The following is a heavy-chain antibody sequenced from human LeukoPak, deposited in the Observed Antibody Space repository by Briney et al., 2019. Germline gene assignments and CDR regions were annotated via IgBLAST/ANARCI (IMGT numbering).Heavy chain of an antibody. CDR3: AREPHGYYDSFDY. Sequence: GGSLRLSCAASGFTFSSFAMHWVRQAPGKGLEWVAVISYDGTNKYYADSVKSRFTISRDNSKNTLYPQMNSLRAEDTAVYYCAREPHGYYDSFDYWGQGTLVTVSS. D-gene: IGHD3-22*01. J-gene: IGHJ4*02. V-gene: IGHV3-30*01. CDR1: GFTFSSFA. CDR2: ISYDGTNK.